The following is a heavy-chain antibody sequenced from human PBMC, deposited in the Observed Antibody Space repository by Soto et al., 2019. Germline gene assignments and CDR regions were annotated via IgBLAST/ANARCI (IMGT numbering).Heavy chain of an antibody. D-gene: IGHD3-16*01. J-gene: IGHJ4*02. CDR3: VRDLALMADY. CDR2: ILYDGSKK. Sequence: GGSLRLCCVASGVNVNTYGIYWVRQAPGKGLQWVAQILYDGSKKHYADSVRGRFTITRDNSKNTVYLQMDSLRVDDTAMYYCVRDLALMADYWGQRTLDTVSS. V-gene: IGHV3-30*03. CDR1: GVNVNTYG.